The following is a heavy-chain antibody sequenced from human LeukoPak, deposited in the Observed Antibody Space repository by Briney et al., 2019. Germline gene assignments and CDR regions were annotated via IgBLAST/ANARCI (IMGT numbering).Heavy chain of an antibody. CDR3: ARIKLSSGYHLGY. D-gene: IGHD3-22*01. Sequence: ASVKVSCKASGYTFTGYYMHWVRQAPGQGLEWMGWINPNSGGTNYAQKFQGRVTMTRDTSISTAYMELSRLRSDDTAVYYCARIKLSSGYHLGYWGQGTLVPSPQ. CDR2: INPNSGGT. J-gene: IGHJ4*02. V-gene: IGHV1-2*02. CDR1: GYTFTGYY.